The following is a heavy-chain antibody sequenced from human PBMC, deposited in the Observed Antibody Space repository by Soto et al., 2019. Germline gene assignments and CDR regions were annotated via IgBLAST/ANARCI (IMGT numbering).Heavy chain of an antibody. CDR2: IYQSGNT. D-gene: IGHD4-4*01. CDR1: GDSISRGAFS. CDR3: ASGIKGLQIDF. J-gene: IGHJ4*02. Sequence: QLQLQESGSGLVKPSQTLSLTCAVSGDSISRGAFSWSWIRQPPGKGLEWIGYIYQSGNTYYHPSLKSRVTISLERSKNQFSLKLSSVTAADTAVYYCASGIKGLQIDFWGQGTLVTVSS. V-gene: IGHV4-30-2*01.